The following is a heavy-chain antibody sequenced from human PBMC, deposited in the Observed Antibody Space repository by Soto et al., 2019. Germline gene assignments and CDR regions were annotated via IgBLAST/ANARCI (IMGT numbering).Heavy chain of an antibody. CDR1: GFMFSDYA. J-gene: IGHJ4*02. Sequence: EAKLVESGGGLVQPGGSLRISCKVSGFMFSDYAMTWVRQAPGKGLEWVSSIGKSGSDRDYADSVKGRFTISRDNSENTVYLQMDSLKVEDTALYFCMKVRDYWGQGTQVTVS. CDR3: MKVRDY. V-gene: IGHV3-23*04. CDR2: IGKSGSDR.